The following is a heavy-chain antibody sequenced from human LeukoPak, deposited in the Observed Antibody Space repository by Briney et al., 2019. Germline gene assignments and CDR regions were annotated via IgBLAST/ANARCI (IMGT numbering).Heavy chain of an antibody. CDR2: IYYSGST. D-gene: IGHD6-13*01. CDR3: AMAYSSSWYYFDY. CDR1: GCPIRGYF. Sequence: SETLFPTWTGSGCPIRGYFWTWIRQPPGKGLEWIGYIYYSGSTNYNPSLKSRVTIAVDTSKNQFSLRLNSVTAADTAVYYCAMAYSSSWYYFDYWGQGTLVTVSS. V-gene: IGHV4-59*01. J-gene: IGHJ4*02.